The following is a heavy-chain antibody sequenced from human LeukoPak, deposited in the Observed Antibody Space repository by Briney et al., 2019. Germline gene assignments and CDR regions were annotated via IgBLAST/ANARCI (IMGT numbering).Heavy chain of an antibody. CDR3: AKDTYYYDSSGYYYPLWDY. J-gene: IGHJ4*02. CDR2: ISGSGGST. CDR1: GFTFSSYG. D-gene: IGHD3-22*01. Sequence: PGGSLRLSCAASGFTFSSYGMSWVRQAPGKGLEWVSAISGSGGSTYYADSVKGRFTISRDNSKNTLYLQMNSLRAEDTAVYYCAKDTYYYDSSGYYYPLWDYWGQGTLVTVSS. V-gene: IGHV3-23*01.